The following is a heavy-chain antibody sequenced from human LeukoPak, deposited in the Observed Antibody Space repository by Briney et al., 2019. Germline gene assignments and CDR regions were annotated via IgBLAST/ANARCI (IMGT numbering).Heavy chain of an antibody. CDR1: GYTFTSYG. J-gene: IGHJ4*02. D-gene: IGHD2-2*01. Sequence: ASVKVSCKASGYTFTSYGISWVRQAPGQGLEWMGWISAYNGNTNYAQKLQGRVTMTTDTSTSTAYMELRSLRSDDTAAYYCARDSCSSTSCSSNFDYWGQGTLVTVSS. CDR2: ISAYNGNT. V-gene: IGHV1-18*01. CDR3: ARDSCSSTSCSSNFDY.